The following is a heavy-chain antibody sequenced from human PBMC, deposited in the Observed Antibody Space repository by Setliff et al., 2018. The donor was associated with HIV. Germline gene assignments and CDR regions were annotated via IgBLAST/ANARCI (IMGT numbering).Heavy chain of an antibody. CDR3: AKAFGYCSGGSCPVLMDV. J-gene: IGHJ6*03. Sequence: PGGSLRLSCAASGSTFSSYGMHWVRQAPGKGLEWVAFIRYDGSNKYYADSVKGRFTISRDNSKNTLYLQMNSLRAKDAAVYYCAKAFGYCSGGSCPVLMDVWGKGTTVTVSS. D-gene: IGHD2-15*01. V-gene: IGHV3-30*02. CDR2: IRYDGSNK. CDR1: GSTFSSYG.